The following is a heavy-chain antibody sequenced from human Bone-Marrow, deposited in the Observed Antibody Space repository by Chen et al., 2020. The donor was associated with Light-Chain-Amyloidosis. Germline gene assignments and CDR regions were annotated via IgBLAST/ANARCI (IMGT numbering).Heavy chain of an antibody. D-gene: IGHD6-13*01. CDR1: GFTFSHYA. V-gene: IGHV3-20*04. CDR2: INWNGGST. Sequence: EVQLLESGGGLVQPGGSLRLSCAASGFTFSHYAMSWVRQAPGKGLEWVSGINWNGGSTGYADSVKGRFTISRDNAKNSLYLQMNSLRAEDTALYYCARSSSWYGYYYYMDVWGKGTTVTVSS. CDR3: ARSSSWYGYYYYMDV. J-gene: IGHJ6*03.